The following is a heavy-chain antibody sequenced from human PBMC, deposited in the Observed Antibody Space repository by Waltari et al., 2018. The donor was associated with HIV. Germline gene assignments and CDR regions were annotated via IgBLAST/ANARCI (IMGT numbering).Heavy chain of an antibody. V-gene: IGHV3-20*04. D-gene: IGHD3-16*01. CDR2: INWSGDST. Sequence: EVQLVESGGGVVRPGGSLRLYCATSGFIFDDYGMTWVRQAPGKGLEWVAGINWSGDSTGHADSVKGRFTISRDNAKNSLYLQMNSLRAEDTALYYRGRGAFQWFDPWGQGTLVTVSS. J-gene: IGHJ5*02. CDR1: GFIFDDYG. CDR3: GRGAFQWFDP.